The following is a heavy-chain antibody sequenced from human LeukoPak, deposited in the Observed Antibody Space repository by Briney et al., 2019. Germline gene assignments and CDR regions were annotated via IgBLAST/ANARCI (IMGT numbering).Heavy chain of an antibody. Sequence: ASVKVSCKASGYTFGDYYIHWLRQAPGQGLEWMGWIKPNGGVTNYARNFQGRITMTRDTSISTAFMELSSLRSDDTAVYYCARPSYCGAGCYYYFDYWGQGTLVTVSS. V-gene: IGHV1-2*02. D-gene: IGHD2-21*02. CDR2: IKPNGGVT. CDR1: GYTFGDYY. J-gene: IGHJ4*02. CDR3: ARPSYCGAGCYYYFDY.